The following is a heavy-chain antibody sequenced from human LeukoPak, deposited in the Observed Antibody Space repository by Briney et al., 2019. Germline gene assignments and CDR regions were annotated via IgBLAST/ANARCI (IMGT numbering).Heavy chain of an antibody. V-gene: IGHV3-48*01. CDR1: GFSLGSYS. J-gene: IGHJ4*02. CDR3: ARGYSFIDF. D-gene: IGHD5-18*01. Sequence: PGGSLRLSCAASGFSLGSYSMNWVRQAPGKGLGWISYISSSSGTVYYADSVKGRFTISRDNAKNSLFLQLNTLRVDDTAVYYCARGYSFIDFWGQGTLLTVSS. CDR2: ISSSSGTV.